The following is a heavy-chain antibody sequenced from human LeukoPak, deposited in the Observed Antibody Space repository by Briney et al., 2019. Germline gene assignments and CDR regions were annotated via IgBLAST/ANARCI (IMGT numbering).Heavy chain of an antibody. CDR3: AKNAGYSYGLYYFDY. J-gene: IGHJ4*02. D-gene: IGHD5-18*01. CDR1: GFAFSNYA. V-gene: IGHV3-23*01. Sequence: GGSLRLSCAASGFAFSNYAMSWVRQAPRKGLEWVSSLISSGTTTYYADSVKGRFTISRDNSKNTVHLQMDSLRAEDSAVYYCAKNAGYSYGLYYFDYWGQGTLVTVSS. CDR2: LISSGTTT.